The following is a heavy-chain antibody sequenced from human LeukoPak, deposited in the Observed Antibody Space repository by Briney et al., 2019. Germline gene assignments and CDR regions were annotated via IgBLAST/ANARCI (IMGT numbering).Heavy chain of an antibody. Sequence: GESLKISCKGSGYSFTTYWIGWVRQMPGIGLEWMGFIYGGGTDTRYSPSFQGQVTISIDKSINTAYLQWSSLKASDTSIYYCARTGDGKYYFDYWGQGTLVTVSS. CDR1: GYSFTTYW. V-gene: IGHV5-51*01. D-gene: IGHD5-24*01. J-gene: IGHJ4*02. CDR3: ARTGDGKYYFDY. CDR2: IYGGGTDT.